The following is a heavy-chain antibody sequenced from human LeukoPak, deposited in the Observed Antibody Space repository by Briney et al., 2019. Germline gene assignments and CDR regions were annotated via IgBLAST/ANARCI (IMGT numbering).Heavy chain of an antibody. Sequence: PGGSLRLSCAASGFTFSSYSMNWVRQAPGKGLEWVSSISSSSSYIYYADSVKGRFTISRDNAKNSLYLQMNSLRAEDTAVYYCARGPTMVRGEYYYYGMDVWGQGTTVTVSS. CDR2: ISSSSSYI. CDR3: ARGPTMVRGEYYYYGMDV. CDR1: GFTFSSYS. D-gene: IGHD3-10*01. V-gene: IGHV3-21*01. J-gene: IGHJ6*02.